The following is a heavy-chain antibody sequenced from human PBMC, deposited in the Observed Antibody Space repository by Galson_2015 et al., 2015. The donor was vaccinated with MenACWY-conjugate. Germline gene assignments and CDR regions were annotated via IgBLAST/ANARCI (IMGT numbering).Heavy chain of an antibody. CDR1: GFTFSDYY. J-gene: IGHJ4*02. CDR3: ARFPRTPGKYPDY. CDR2: ISTRSST. Sequence: SLRLSCAAPGFTFSDYYMSWVRQAPGKGLECVSYISTRSSTNYADSVQGRFTISRDNAKNSVYLQMDSLRAEDTAVYYCARFPRTPGKYPDYWGQGTPVTVSS. D-gene: IGHD1-14*01. V-gene: IGHV3-11*06.